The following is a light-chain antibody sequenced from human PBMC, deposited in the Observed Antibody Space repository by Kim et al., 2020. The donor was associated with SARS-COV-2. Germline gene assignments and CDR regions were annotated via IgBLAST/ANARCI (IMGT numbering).Light chain of an antibody. CDR3: QAWDSSTAV. CDR1: KLGDKY. J-gene: IGLJ3*02. Sequence: VTPRQTASITCSGAKLGDKYAYWYQQKPGQSPVLVIYQHTKRPSGISQRFSGSSSGNTATLTISPAQTVDEADDYCQAWDSSTAVFGGGTQLTVL. CDR2: QHT. V-gene: IGLV3-1*01.